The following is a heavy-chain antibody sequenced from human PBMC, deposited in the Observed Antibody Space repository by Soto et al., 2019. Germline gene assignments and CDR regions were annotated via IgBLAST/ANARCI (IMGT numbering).Heavy chain of an antibody. CDR2: ISAYNGNT. CDR1: GYTFTSYG. J-gene: IGHJ6*02. CDR3: ARWDGSYQINYYYYGMDV. V-gene: IGHV1-18*01. D-gene: IGHD1-26*01. Sequence: GASVKVSCKASGYTFTSYGISWVRQAPGQGLEWMGWISAYNGNTNYAQKLQGRVTVTTDTSTSTAYMELRSLRSDDTAVYCCARWDGSYQINYYYYGMDVWGQGTTVTVSS.